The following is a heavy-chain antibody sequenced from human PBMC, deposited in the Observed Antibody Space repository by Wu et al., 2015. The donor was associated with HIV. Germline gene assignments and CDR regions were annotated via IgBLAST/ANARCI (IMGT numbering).Heavy chain of an antibody. J-gene: IGHJ3*02. V-gene: IGHV1-18*01. Sequence: QVHLLQSGAEVKKPGASVKVSCMASGYTFFSYGISWVRQAPGQGLEWMGWISTYNGNTHYAQKLQGRVTMTTDTSTSTAYMXLRXLRSDDTAVYYCARLGYCSGGTCYRSVSLDIVGRRTMVTVS. D-gene: IGHD2-15*01. CDR1: GYTFFSYG. CDR2: ISTYNGNT. CDR3: ARLGYCSGGTCYRSVSLDI.